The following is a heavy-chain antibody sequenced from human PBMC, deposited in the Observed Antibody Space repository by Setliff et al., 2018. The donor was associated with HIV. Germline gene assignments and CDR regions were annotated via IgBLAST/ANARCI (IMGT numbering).Heavy chain of an antibody. J-gene: IGHJ4*01. D-gene: IGHD2-21*01. CDR2: SNPETGDP. V-gene: IGHV1-2*02. CDR3: APGIPSDLDY. Sequence: ASVKVSCKTSGYRFIGHYLHWVRLAPGQGPEWVGWSNPETGDPNYAQKFRGRVLMTRDTSITTAFLHVAKLTSDDTAIYYWAPGIPSDLDYWGQGTLVTVSS. CDR1: GYRFIGHY.